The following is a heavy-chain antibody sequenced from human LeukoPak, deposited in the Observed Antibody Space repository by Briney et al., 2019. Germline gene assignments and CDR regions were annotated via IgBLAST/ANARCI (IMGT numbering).Heavy chain of an antibody. D-gene: IGHD5-24*01. V-gene: IGHV4-61*02. CDR1: GGSISSGSYY. CDR3: ARGERWLQSSDY. Sequence: SETLSLTCTVSGGSISSGSYYWSWIRQPAGKGLEWIGRIYTSGSTNYNPSLKSQVTISVDTSKNQFSLKLSSVTAADTAVYYCARGERWLQSSDYWGQGTLVTVSS. CDR2: IYTSGST. J-gene: IGHJ4*02.